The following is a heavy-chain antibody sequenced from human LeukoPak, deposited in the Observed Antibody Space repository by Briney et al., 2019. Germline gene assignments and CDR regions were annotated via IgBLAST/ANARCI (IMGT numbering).Heavy chain of an antibody. CDR3: ARLLGYCVSTSCHWEYFDY. D-gene: IGHD2-2*01. CDR2: IFLSDSDT. V-gene: IGHV5-51*01. Sequence: GESLKISCQASGYKFTNYWIGWVRQMPGKGLEWMGIIFLSDSDTRYSPSFQGQVTISADKSIATAYLQWSSLKASDTAMYYCARLLGYCVSTSCHWEYFDYWGQGTLVTVSS. CDR1: GYKFTNYW. J-gene: IGHJ4*02.